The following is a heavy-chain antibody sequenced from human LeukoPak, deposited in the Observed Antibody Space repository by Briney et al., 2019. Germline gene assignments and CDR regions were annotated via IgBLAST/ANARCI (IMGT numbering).Heavy chain of an antibody. V-gene: IGHV3-74*01. D-gene: IGHD2-8*01. J-gene: IGHJ3*02. CDR3: ARPVNSDSRNGLHI. Sequence: PGGSLRPSCAASEFTFSRYWMHWVRHAPGKGLVWVSRIDSDGSTTNYADSVRGRFTISRDNAKNTLYLQMNSLRVEDTAVYYCARPVNSDSRNGLHIWGQGTMVTVSS. CDR1: EFTFSRYW. CDR2: IDSDGSTT.